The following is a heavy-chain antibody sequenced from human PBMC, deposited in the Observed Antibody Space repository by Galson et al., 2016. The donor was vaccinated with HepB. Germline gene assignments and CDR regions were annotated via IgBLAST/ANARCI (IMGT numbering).Heavy chain of an antibody. J-gene: IGHJ4*02. V-gene: IGHV3-30*18. CDR3: AKRHEYCPPVGCSVDY. Sequence: SLRLSCAASGFTFSGYGMHWVRQAPGKGLEWVAADSVHGGRKFYADAVKGRFTISRDSANNMLFLQMTSLRADDTAVYYCAKRHEYCPPVGCSVDYWGQGTLVSVSS. D-gene: IGHD3-10*02. CDR1: GFTFSGYG. CDR2: DSVHGGRK.